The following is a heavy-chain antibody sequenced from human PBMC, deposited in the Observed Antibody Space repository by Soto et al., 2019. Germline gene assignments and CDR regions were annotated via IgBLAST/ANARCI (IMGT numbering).Heavy chain of an antibody. CDR3: ARDVGLGYSMGGYFDY. CDR1: GFTFSSYA. Sequence: QVQLVESGGGVVQPGRSLRLSCAASGFTFSSYAMHWVRQAPGKGLEWVAVISYDGSNKYYADSVKGRFTISRDNSKNTLYLQMNSLRAEDTAVYYCARDVGLGYSMGGYFDYWGQGTLVTVSS. CDR2: ISYDGSNK. J-gene: IGHJ4*02. V-gene: IGHV3-30-3*01. D-gene: IGHD1-26*01.